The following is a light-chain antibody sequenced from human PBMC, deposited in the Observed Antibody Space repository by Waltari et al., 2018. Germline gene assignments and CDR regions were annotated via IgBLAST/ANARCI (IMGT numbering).Light chain of an antibody. CDR3: AVGDDSLEGLV. CDR1: SSSIKTNP. CDR2: SNN. Sequence: QSALTQPPSASGTPGQRVTISCSGSSSSIKTNPVNWYQHLPGTAPKLLIYSNNEGTEGVPGRFSGSRAGTAASLAICGPKSADEGDYYGAVGDDSLEGLVFGGGVKLTVL. V-gene: IGLV1-44*01. J-gene: IGLJ2*01.